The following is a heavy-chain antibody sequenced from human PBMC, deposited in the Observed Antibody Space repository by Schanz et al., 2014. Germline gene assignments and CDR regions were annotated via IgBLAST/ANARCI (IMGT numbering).Heavy chain of an antibody. D-gene: IGHD2-21*01. V-gene: IGHV3-74*01. J-gene: IGHJ3*02. CDR2: INSVGSNT. CDR3: ARKMKLGLCRGERHDSLDI. CDR1: GFTFSSHW. Sequence: EVQLVQSGGGLVQPGGSLRLSCAASGFTFSSHWMHWVRQDPGKGLVWVARINSVGSNTDYADSETARFTISRDNAKNTLYLQMNPLIAKDTAVDYSARKMKLGLCRGERHDSLDIWGQGTMVTVSS.